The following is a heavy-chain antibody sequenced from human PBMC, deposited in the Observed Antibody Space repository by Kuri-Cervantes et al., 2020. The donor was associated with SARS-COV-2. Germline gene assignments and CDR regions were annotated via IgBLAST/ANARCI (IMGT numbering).Heavy chain of an antibody. J-gene: IGHJ5*02. CDR2: IYHSGST. D-gene: IGHD6-13*01. Sequence: GSLRLSCTVSGGSISSYYWSWIRQPPGKGLEWIGYIYHSGSTYYNPSLKSRVTISVDRSKNQFSLKLSSVTAADTAVDYCARARIAAAGYNWFDPWGQGTLVTVSS. V-gene: IGHV4-59*12. CDR3: ARARIAAAGYNWFDP. CDR1: GGSISSYY.